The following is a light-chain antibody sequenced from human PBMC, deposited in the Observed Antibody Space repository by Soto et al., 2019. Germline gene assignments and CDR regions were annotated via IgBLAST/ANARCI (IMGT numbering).Light chain of an antibody. Sequence: DTQMTQSPSLVSASVGDRVTITCRASRDVSTWLAWYQQEPGKAPKMLINKASILQSGVPSRFSGSGSGREFTLTITTLQPEDFAIYYCQQAYSFPRTFGQGTKVEIK. CDR1: RDVSTW. CDR2: KAS. CDR3: QQAYSFPRT. V-gene: IGKV1-12*01. J-gene: IGKJ1*01.